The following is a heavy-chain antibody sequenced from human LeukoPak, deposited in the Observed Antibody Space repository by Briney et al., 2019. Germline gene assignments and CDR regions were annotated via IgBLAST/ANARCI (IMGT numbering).Heavy chain of an antibody. CDR1: GFTFSSYG. CDR3: AKDGSGSLFEQGSYYYYYMDV. CDR2: ISYDGSNK. D-gene: IGHD6-13*01. Sequence: GGSLRLSCAASGFTFSSYGMHWVRQAPGKGLEWVAVISYDGSNKYYADSVKGRFTISRDNSKNTLYLQMNSLRAEDTAVYYCAKDGSGSLFEQGSYYYYYMDVWGKGTTVTVSS. V-gene: IGHV3-30*18. J-gene: IGHJ6*03.